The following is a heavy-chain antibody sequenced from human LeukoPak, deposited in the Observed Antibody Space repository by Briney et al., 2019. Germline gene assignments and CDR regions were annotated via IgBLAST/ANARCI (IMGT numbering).Heavy chain of an antibody. J-gene: IGHJ6*03. CDR1: GYTFTSYD. CDR2: MNPNSGNT. CDR3: ARGRRDMVRGVIIPNYYYYYMDV. D-gene: IGHD3-10*01. V-gene: IGHV1-8*03. Sequence: ASVKVSCKASGYTFTSYDINWVRQATGQGLEWMGWMNPNSGNTGYAQKFQGRVTITRNTSISTAYMELSSLRSEDTAVYHCARGRRDMVRGVIIPNYYYYYMDVWGKGTTVTVSS.